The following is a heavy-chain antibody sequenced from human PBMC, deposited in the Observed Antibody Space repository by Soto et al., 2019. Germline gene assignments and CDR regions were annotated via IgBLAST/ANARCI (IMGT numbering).Heavy chain of an antibody. V-gene: IGHV5-51*01. Sequence: PGESLKISCKGSGYSFSTNWIGWVRQMPGKGLEWMGIIYPADSDTRYSPSFQGQVTISADKSISTAYLQWSSLKASDTAMYYCARAYGDRFDIWGQGTLVTVSS. J-gene: IGHJ3*02. D-gene: IGHD4-17*01. CDR2: IYPADSDT. CDR3: ARAYGDRFDI. CDR1: GYSFSTNW.